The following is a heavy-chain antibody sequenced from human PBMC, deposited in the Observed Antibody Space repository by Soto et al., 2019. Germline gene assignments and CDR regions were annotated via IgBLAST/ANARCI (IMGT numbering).Heavy chain of an antibody. CDR1: GYSFTIYW. D-gene: IGHD3-22*01. CDR3: AXLDYYDSSGYYTDAFDI. V-gene: IGHV5-51*01. Sequence: GESLKISCKGSGYSFTIYWIGWVRQMPGKGLEWMGIIYPGDSDTRYSPSFQGQVTISADKSISTAYLQWSSLKASDTAMYYCAXLDYYDSSGYYTDAFDIWGQGTMVTVSS. CDR2: IYPGDSDT. J-gene: IGHJ3*02.